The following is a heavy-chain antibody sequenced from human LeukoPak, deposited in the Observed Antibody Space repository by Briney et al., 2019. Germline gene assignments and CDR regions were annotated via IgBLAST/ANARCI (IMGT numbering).Heavy chain of an antibody. J-gene: IGHJ4*02. Sequence: GGSLRLSCEASGFSFSSYSMNWVRQAPGKGLEWVAYIYVGSGLTFYADSVKGRFTVSRDSAQNSLFLQMDGLTSEDTGVYYCARGHPDYASSYYFDYWGQGTPVTVSS. CDR2: IYVGSGLT. D-gene: IGHD4-17*01. CDR3: ARGHPDYASSYYFDY. CDR1: GFSFSSYS. V-gene: IGHV3-48*01.